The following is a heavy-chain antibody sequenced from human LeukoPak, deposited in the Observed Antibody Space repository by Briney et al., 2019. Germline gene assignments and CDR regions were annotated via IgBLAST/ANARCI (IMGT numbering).Heavy chain of an antibody. V-gene: IGHV3-48*01. Sequence: GGSLRLSCAASGFTFSNFWMAWVRQVPGKGLEWVSYISRSSSTIYYADSVKGRFTISRDNAKNSLYLQMNSLRAEDTAVYYCARAKRNGFDMWGQGTMVTVSS. CDR3: ARAKRNGFDM. CDR2: ISRSSSTI. J-gene: IGHJ3*02. CDR1: GFTFSNFW.